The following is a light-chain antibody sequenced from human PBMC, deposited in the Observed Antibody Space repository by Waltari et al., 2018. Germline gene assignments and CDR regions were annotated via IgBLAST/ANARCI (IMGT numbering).Light chain of an antibody. CDR3: QSYDSSLSAGL. CDR1: SSNIGSYY. Sequence: QSVLAQSPSVSGAPGQRVTISCTGSSSNIGSYYVCWYQQVPGVAPKVLIYDNNKAPSGVSYRFSGSKSGTSASLTITGLQTEYEADYYCQSYDSSLSAGLFGGGTRLTVL. V-gene: IGLV1-40*01. CDR2: DNN. J-gene: IGLJ2*01.